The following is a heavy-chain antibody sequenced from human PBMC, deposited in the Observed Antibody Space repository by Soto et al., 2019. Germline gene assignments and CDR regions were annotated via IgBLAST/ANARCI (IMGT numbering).Heavy chain of an antibody. J-gene: IGHJ6*03. V-gene: IGHV1-2*04. CDR3: ARSPPYYDFWSGYYPYYYYMDV. CDR1: GYTFTGDY. CDR2: INPNSGGT. D-gene: IGHD3-3*01. Sequence: ASVTVSCTASGYTFTGDYMHWVRQAPGQGLEWMGWINPNSGGTNYAQKFQGWVTMTRDTSISTAYMELSRLRSDDTAVYYCARSPPYYDFWSGYYPYYYYMDVWGKGTTVTVSS.